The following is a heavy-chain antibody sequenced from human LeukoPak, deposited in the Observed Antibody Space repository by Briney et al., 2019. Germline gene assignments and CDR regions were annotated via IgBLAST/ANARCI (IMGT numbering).Heavy chain of an antibody. D-gene: IGHD3-10*01. J-gene: IGHJ4*02. CDR2: ISGTGATT. CDR1: GFTFNNYA. CDR3: AKDQRFGDLDDY. Sequence: GGSLRLSCAGSGFTFNNYAMSWVRQAPGKGLEWVSAISGTGATTCYADSVKGRFAISRDNSKNTLYLQMTSLRADDTAVYYCAKDQRFGDLDDYRGQGTLVTVSS. V-gene: IGHV3-23*01.